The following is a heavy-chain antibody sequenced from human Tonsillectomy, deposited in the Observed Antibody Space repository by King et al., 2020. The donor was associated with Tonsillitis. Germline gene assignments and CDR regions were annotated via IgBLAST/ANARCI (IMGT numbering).Heavy chain of an antibody. Sequence: VQLQQWGAGLLKPSETLSLTCAVYGESFSGYYWSWIRQPPGKGLEWIGEINHSGSTNYNPSLKSRVTISVDTSKNQFSLKLSSVTAPDTAVYYCARGPGSSWYGAYYYYYYMDVWGKGTTVSVSS. CDR1: GESFSGYY. J-gene: IGHJ6*03. D-gene: IGHD6-13*01. CDR3: ARGPGSSWYGAYYYYYYMDV. CDR2: INHSGST. V-gene: IGHV4-34*01.